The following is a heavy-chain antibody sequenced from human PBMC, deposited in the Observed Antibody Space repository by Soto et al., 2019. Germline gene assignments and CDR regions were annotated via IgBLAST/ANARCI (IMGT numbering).Heavy chain of an antibody. CDR1: GFTFSSYA. Sequence: EVQLLESGGGLVQPGGSLRLSCAASGFTFSSYAMSWVRQAPGKGLEWVSAISGSGGSTYYEDSVKGRFTISRDNSNNTLYLQMNSLRAEDTAVYYCALREMGCSGGSCYSLHYYYYYMDVWGKGTTVTVSS. CDR2: ISGSGGST. V-gene: IGHV3-23*01. J-gene: IGHJ6*03. CDR3: ALREMGCSGGSCYSLHYYYYYMDV. D-gene: IGHD2-15*01.